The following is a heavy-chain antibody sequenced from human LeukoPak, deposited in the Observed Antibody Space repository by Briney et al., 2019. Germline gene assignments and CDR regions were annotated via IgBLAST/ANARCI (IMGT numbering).Heavy chain of an antibody. J-gene: IGHJ4*02. CDR3: AKDAFDY. CDR2: ISYDGSNK. Sequence: PGGSLRLSCAASGFTFSSYGMHWVRQAPGKGLEWVAVISYDGSNKYYADSVKGRFTISRDNSKNTLYLQMNGLRAEDTAVYYCAKDAFDYWGQGTLVTVSS. V-gene: IGHV3-30*18. CDR1: GFTFSSYG.